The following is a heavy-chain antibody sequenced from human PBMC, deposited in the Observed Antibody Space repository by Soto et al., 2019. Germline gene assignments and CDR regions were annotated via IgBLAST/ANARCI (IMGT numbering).Heavy chain of an antibody. D-gene: IGHD1-20*01. V-gene: IGHV4-59*01. CDR1: GGSISSYY. CDR3: ARLPRITGLRPGYFDY. J-gene: IGHJ4*02. Sequence: NPSETLSLTCTVSGGSISSYYWSWIRQPPGKGLEWIGYIYYSGSTNYNPSLKSRVTISVDTSKNQFSLKLSSVTAADTAVYYCARLPRITGLRPGYFDYWGQGTLVTVSS. CDR2: IYYSGST.